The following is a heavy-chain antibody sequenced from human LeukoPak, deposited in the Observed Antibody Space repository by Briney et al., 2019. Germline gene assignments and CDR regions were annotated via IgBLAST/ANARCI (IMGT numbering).Heavy chain of an antibody. V-gene: IGHV3-33*01. D-gene: IGHD6-19*01. J-gene: IGHJ4*02. CDR3: ARANGWYTPPDY. CDR1: GFTFSSYD. CDR2: IWSDGTNK. Sequence: AGGSLRLSCAASGFTFSSYDMHWVRQAPGKGLEWVAFIWSDGTNKYYADSVKGRFTISRDNAKNTLYLQMNSLRDEDTALYYCARANGWYTPPDYWGQGTLVTVSS.